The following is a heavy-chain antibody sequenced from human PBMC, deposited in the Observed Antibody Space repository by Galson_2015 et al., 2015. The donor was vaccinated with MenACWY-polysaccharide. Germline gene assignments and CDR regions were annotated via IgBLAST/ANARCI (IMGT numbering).Heavy chain of an antibody. CDR1: GLKFRGSG. J-gene: IGHJ3*01. D-gene: IGHD3-10*02. CDR3: AREGSRIVFHAFDV. Sequence: SLRLSCAAAGLKFRGSGMHWVRQAPGKGLGWVAVIQYDGSQKQYIDSVKGRFTISRDNSKNTLYLEMNSLRAEDTALYYCAREGSRIVFHAFDVWGQGTMVTVSS. CDR2: IQYDGSQK. V-gene: IGHV3-33*01.